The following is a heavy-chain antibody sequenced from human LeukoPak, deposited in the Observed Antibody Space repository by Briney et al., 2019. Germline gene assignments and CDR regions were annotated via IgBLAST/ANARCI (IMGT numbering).Heavy chain of an antibody. CDR1: GGSISSSNW. CDR3: ASYRSSSWYESDY. Sequence: PSGTLSLTCAVSGGSISSSNWWSWVRQPPGKGLEWIGEIYHSGSTNYNPSLKSRVTISVGKSKNQFSLKLSSVTAADTAVYYCASYRSSSWYESDYWGQGTLVTVSS. CDR2: IYHSGST. V-gene: IGHV4-4*02. D-gene: IGHD6-13*01. J-gene: IGHJ4*02.